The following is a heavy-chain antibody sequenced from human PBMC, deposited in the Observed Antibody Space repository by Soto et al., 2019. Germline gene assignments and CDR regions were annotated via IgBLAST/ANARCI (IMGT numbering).Heavy chain of an antibody. J-gene: IGHJ6*02. V-gene: IGHV3-30-3*01. CDR1: GFTFSSYA. Sequence: PGGSLRLSCAASGFTFSSYAMHWVRQAPGKGLEWVAVISYDGSNKYYADSVKGRFTISRDNSKNTLYLQMNSLRAEDTAVYYCAREGCSGGSCYSGIWYYYYYGMDVWGQGTTVTVSS. D-gene: IGHD2-15*01. CDR3: AREGCSGGSCYSGIWYYYYYGMDV. CDR2: ISYDGSNK.